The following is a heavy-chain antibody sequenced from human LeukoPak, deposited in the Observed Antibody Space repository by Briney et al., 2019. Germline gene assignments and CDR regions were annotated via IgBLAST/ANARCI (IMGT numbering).Heavy chain of an antibody. V-gene: IGHV3-20*04. CDR1: GFTFDDYG. Sequence: GSLRLSCAASGFTFDDYGMSWVRQAPGKGLEWVSGINWSGGSTGYADSVKGRFTISRDNAKNSLYLQMNSLRAEDTALYYCARASHYSDSSDYPDYWGQGTLVTASS. D-gene: IGHD3-22*01. J-gene: IGHJ4*02. CDR2: INWSGGST. CDR3: ARASHYSDSSDYPDY.